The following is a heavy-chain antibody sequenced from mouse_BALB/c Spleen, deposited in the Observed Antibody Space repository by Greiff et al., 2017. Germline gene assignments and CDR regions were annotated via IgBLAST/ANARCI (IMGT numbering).Heavy chain of an antibody. CDR1: GFTFSNYW. Sequence: DVKLVESGGGLVQLGGSMKLSCVASGFTFSNYWMNWVRQSPEKGLEWVAEIRLKSNNYATHYAESVKGRFTISRDDSKSSVYLQMNNLRAEDTGIYYCTRRGITPYYFDYWGQGTTLTVSS. V-gene: IGHV6-6*02. CDR3: TRRGITPYYFDY. D-gene: IGHD1-1*01. J-gene: IGHJ2*01. CDR2: IRLKSNNYAT.